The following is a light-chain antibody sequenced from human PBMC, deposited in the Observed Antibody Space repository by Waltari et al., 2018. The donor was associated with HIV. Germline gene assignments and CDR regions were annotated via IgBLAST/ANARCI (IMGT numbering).Light chain of an antibody. CDR3: SSYAGSNNSV. CDR2: EVS. J-gene: IGLJ1*01. CDR1: SSDVGGYNY. V-gene: IGLV2-8*01. Sequence: QSDLTQPPSASGSPGQSVTISCTGTSSDVGGYNYVSWYQQHPGNAPKLMIYEVSKRPSGDPDLFSGSKSGNTASLTVSGLQPEDEADYYCSSYAGSNNSVFGTGTKVTVL.